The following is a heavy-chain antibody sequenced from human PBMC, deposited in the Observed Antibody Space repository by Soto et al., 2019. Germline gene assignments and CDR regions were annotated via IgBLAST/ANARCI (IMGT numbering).Heavy chain of an antibody. Sequence: SETLSLTCTVSGDSFSSTTYHWSWIRQTPGKGLEWIGTISYSGGTNYNPSLQSRVTMSVDTSTNHFSLQLTSVTAADTAVYYCARRGSASWRNWFDSWGQGTLVTVSS. CDR1: GDSFSSTTYH. CDR3: ARRGSASWRNWFDS. CDR2: ISYSGGT. J-gene: IGHJ5*01. V-gene: IGHV4-39*02. D-gene: IGHD2-2*01.